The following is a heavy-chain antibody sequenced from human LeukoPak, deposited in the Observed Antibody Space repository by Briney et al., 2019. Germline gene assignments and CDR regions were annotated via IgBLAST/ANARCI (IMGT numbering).Heavy chain of an antibody. D-gene: IGHD6-13*01. CDR2: IKSKTDGGTT. Sequence: GGSLRLSCAASGFTFNNAWMNWVRQAPGKGLEWVGRIKSKTDGGTTDYAAPVKGRFTISRDDSKNTLYLQMNSLRAEDTAVYYCARAGLGAAADVWGQGTLVTVSS. CDR1: GFTFNNAW. J-gene: IGHJ4*02. CDR3: ARAGLGAAADV. V-gene: IGHV3-15*01.